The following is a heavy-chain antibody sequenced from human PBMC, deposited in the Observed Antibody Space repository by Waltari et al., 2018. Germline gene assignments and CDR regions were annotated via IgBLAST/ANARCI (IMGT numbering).Heavy chain of an antibody. V-gene: IGHV1-69-2*01. CDR2: VDPEDGET. CDR3: ATGLYYYYMDV. J-gene: IGHJ6*03. Sequence: VQLVQSGAEVKKPGASVKVSCKASGYTFTDYYMHWVQQAPGKGLEWMGRVDPEDGETIYAEKFQGRVTITADTSTDTAYMELSSLRSEDTAVYYCATGLYYYYMDVWGKGTTVTASS. CDR1: GYTFTDYY.